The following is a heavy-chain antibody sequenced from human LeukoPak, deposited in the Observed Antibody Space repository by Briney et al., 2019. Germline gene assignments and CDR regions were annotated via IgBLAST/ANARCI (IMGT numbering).Heavy chain of an antibody. Sequence: EGSLRHSCAASGFTFSYYAMHWVRQAPGKGLEWVAVISYDGSNKYYADSVKGRFTISRDNSKNTLYLQMNSLRAEDTVVYYCAKDGGSSRQWLVRMARPFDYWGQGTLVTVSS. CDR1: GFTFSYYA. J-gene: IGHJ4*02. CDR3: AKDGGSSRQWLVRMARPFDY. CDR2: ISYDGSNK. D-gene: IGHD6-19*01. V-gene: IGHV3-30*04.